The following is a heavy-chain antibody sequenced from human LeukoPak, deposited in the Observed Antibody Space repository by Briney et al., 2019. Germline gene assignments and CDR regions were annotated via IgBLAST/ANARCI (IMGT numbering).Heavy chain of an antibody. J-gene: IGHJ3*02. Sequence: GGSLRLSCSASGLTFSHYAMTWVRQAPGKGLEWVSSVHADGDFTYYADSVRGRFTVSRDNSESSLYLQMNGLKAEDTALYYCAKDPNGDYVGAFDMWGQGTMVTVSS. D-gene: IGHD4-17*01. CDR1: GLTFSHYA. CDR3: AKDPNGDYVGAFDM. V-gene: IGHV3-23*01. CDR2: VHADGDFT.